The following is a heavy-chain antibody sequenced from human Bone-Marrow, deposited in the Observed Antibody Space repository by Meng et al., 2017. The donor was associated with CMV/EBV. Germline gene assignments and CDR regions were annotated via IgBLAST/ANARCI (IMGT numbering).Heavy chain of an antibody. CDR3: ARDLIAAAVGWFDP. D-gene: IGHD6-13*01. J-gene: IGHJ5*02. V-gene: IGHV3-20*03. Sequence: ASGFTFDDYGMSWVRQAPGKWLEWVSGINWNGGSTGYADSVKGRFTISRDNAKNSLYLQMNSLRAEDTALYYCARDLIAAAVGWFDPWGQGTLVTVSS. CDR1: GFTFDDYG. CDR2: INWNGGST.